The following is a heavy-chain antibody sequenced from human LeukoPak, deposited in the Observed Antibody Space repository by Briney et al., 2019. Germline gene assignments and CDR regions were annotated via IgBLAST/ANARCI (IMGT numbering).Heavy chain of an antibody. D-gene: IGHD5-18*01. CDR2: ISSNGGST. Sequence: GGSLRLSCAASGFSFSSHWMSWVRQAPGKGLEYVSAISSNGGSTYYANSVKGRFTISRDNSKNTLYLQMGSLRAEDMAVYYCARALLGGYSYDYWGQGTLVTVSS. CDR1: GFSFSSHW. CDR3: ARALLGGYSYDY. J-gene: IGHJ4*02. V-gene: IGHV3-64*01.